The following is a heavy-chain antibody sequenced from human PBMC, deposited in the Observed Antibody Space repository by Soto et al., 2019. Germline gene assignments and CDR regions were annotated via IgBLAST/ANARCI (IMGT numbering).Heavy chain of an antibody. D-gene: IGHD3-22*01. CDR3: ASATMIVVGFDI. CDR1: GYTFTSYY. J-gene: IGHJ3*02. CDR2: INPSGGST. V-gene: IGHV1-46*03. Sequence: ASVKVSCKASGYTFTSYYMHWVRQAPGQGLEWMGIINPSGGSTSYAQKFQGRVTMTRDTSTSTVYMELSSLRSGDTAVYYCASATMIVVGFDIWGQGTMVTVSS.